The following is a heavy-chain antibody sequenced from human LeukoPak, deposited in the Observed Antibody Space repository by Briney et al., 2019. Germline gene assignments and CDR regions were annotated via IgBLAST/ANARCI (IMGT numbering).Heavy chain of an antibody. CDR2: IYSGGDA. Sequence: PGGSLRLSCAASGFTFSSYAMSWVRQAPGKGLEWVSLIYSGGDAYYADSVKGRFTISRDNSKNTLYLQMNSLRAEDTAVYYCVRDNSRCCGVVPANIDDLWGQGTLVTVSS. J-gene: IGHJ5*02. D-gene: IGHD2-21*02. CDR1: GFTFSSYA. V-gene: IGHV3-66*01. CDR3: VRDNSRCCGVVPANIDDL.